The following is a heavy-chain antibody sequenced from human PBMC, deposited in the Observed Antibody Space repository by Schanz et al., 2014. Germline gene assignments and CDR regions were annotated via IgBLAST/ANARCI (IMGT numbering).Heavy chain of an antibody. D-gene: IGHD5-12*01. Sequence: EVQLVESGGGLVKPGGSLRLSCGVSGFTASSHSMNWVRQAPGKGLEWVSAMNESHSTIYYADSVRGRFTISRDNAENTLFLQMNSLRAEDTAVYYCARKVVATIGGYYDNWGEGTLDIDSS. V-gene: IGHV3-21*02. CDR1: GFTASSHS. CDR3: ARKVVATIGGYYDN. J-gene: IGHJ4*02. CDR2: MNESHSTI.